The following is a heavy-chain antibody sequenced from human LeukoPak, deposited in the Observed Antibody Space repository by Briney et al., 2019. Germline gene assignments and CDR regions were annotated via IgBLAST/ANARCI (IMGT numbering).Heavy chain of an antibody. CDR2: IKQDGSEK. Sequence: GGSLRLSFAASGXTFSSYWMSWVRQAPGKGLEWVANIKQDGSEKQYVDSVKGRFAISRDNAKNSLYLQLKSLRAEDTAVYYCARETAGGTLDYWGQGALVTVSS. D-gene: IGHD3-16*01. CDR3: ARETAGGTLDY. J-gene: IGHJ4*02. CDR1: GXTFSSYW. V-gene: IGHV3-7*01.